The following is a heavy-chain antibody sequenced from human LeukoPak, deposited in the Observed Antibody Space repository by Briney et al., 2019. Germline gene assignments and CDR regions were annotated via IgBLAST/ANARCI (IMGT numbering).Heavy chain of an antibody. CDR3: ARVSVHYYDILTGYYEGGWFDP. J-gene: IGHJ5*02. CDR2: MNPNSGNT. V-gene: IGHV1-8*01. D-gene: IGHD3-9*01. Sequence: ASVKVSCKASGYTFTSYDINWVRQATGQGLEWMGWMNPNSGNTGYAQKFQGRVTMTRNTSISTAYMELSSLRSEDTAVYYCARVSVHYYDILTGYYEGGWFDPWGQGTLVTVSS. CDR1: GYTFTSYD.